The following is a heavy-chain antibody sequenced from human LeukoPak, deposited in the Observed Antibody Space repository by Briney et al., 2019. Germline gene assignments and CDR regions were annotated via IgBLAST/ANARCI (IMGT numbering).Heavy chain of an antibody. D-gene: IGHD3-3*01. V-gene: IGHV3-74*01. CDR1: GFTFSGYW. J-gene: IGHJ6*03. Sequence: GGSLRLSCAASGFTFSGYWMHWVRQGPEKGLELVSRIDNDGHGIIYADSVKGQFTTSRDNAKNTLYLQMNSLRVEDTAVYYCAAGGGWDPSFGVVTHIDAWGKGTTVAVS. CDR3: AAGGGWDPSFGVVTHIDA. CDR2: IDNDGHGI.